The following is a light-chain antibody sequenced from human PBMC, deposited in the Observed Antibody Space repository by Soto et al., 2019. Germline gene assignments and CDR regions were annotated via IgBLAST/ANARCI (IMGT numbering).Light chain of an antibody. CDR2: GAS. Sequence: EIMLTQSPGTLSLSPGERATLSCRASQSVSSNYLAWYQQKPGQAPRLLIYGASSRATGIPDRFSGSGSGTDFTLTIRRLXPEDFAVYYCQQYGSSYPWTFGQGTKVDIK. CDR3: QQYGSSYPWT. V-gene: IGKV3-20*01. CDR1: QSVSSNY. J-gene: IGKJ1*01.